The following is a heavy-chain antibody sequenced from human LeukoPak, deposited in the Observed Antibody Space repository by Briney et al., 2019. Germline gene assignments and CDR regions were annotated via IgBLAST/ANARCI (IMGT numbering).Heavy chain of an antibody. CDR3: AAEIRTPSPGCFDP. V-gene: IGHV1-58*01. CDR1: GFTFSTSA. D-gene: IGHD3-3*02. CDR2: IVVGSGNT. J-gene: IGHJ5*02. Sequence: GAPVKVSCKASGFTFSTSAVQWVRQARGQCLEWIGWIVVGSGNTKYAQKFQERVTITRDMSTSTAYMELSSLRSEDTAVYYCAAEIRTPSPGCFDPWAREPWSPSPQ.